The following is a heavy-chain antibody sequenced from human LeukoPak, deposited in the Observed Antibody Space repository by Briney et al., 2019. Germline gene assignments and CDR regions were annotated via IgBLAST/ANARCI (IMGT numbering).Heavy chain of an antibody. CDR2: ISGSGGST. Sequence: GGSLRLSCAASGFTFSSYAMSWVRQAPGKGLEWVSAISGSGGSTYYADSVKGRFTISRDNSKNTLYLQMNSLRAEDTAVYYCAKDIVVRGVTNRGAFDYWGQGTLVTVSS. CDR1: GFTFSSYA. CDR3: AKDIVVRGVTNRGAFDY. J-gene: IGHJ4*02. D-gene: IGHD3-10*01. V-gene: IGHV3-23*01.